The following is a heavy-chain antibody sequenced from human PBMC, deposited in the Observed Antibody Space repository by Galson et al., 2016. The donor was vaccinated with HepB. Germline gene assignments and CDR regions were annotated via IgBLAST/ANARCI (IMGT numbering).Heavy chain of an antibody. Sequence: SLRLSCAGSGFTFTNYAMSWVRQAPGKGLEWVSYISSSGGTIYYADSVKGRFTILRDEARDSMYLQMDSLRDEDTAIYYCGSGDYRETYIIEHWGQGTLVTVSS. CDR3: GSGDYRETYIIEH. J-gene: IGHJ4*02. V-gene: IGHV3-48*02. CDR1: GFTFTNYA. CDR2: ISSSGGTI. D-gene: IGHD4/OR15-4a*01.